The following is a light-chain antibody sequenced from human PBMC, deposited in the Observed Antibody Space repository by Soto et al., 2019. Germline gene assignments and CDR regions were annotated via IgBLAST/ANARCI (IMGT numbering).Light chain of an antibody. J-gene: IGLJ1*01. CDR3: SSYAGSNNYV. CDR1: SSDVGAYNY. Sequence: QSALTQPPSASGSPGQSVTISCTGTSSDVGAYNYVSWYQQHPGKAPKLMIYEVSKRPSGVPDRFSGSKSGNTASLTVSGLQAHDEADYYCSSYAGSNNYVFGTGTKV. V-gene: IGLV2-8*01. CDR2: EVS.